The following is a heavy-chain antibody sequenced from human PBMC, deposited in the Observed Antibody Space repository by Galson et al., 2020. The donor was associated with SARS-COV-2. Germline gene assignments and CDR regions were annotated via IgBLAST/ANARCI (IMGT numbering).Heavy chain of an antibody. CDR2: VSHFGST. CDR3: ARPAQGRRGMDV. Sequence: SETLSLTCSVSGFSISSGYYWGWIRQPPGKGLELIGSVSHFGSTYHNPSFRGRLTIALDTSRNQFSLRLTSVTAADTAVYYCARPAQGRRGMDVWGQGTTVTVSS. J-gene: IGHJ6*01. V-gene: IGHV4-38-2*02. D-gene: IGHD3-10*01. CDR1: GFSISSGYY.